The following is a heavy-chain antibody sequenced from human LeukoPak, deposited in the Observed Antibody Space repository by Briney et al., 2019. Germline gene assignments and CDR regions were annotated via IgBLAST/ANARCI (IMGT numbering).Heavy chain of an antibody. CDR1: GFDLNTYE. V-gene: IGHV3-48*03. CDR2: ITISGHTK. CDR3: ARGDPHADL. J-gene: IGHJ5*02. Sequence: HAGGSLRFSCAASGFDLNTYEMNWVRQAPGKGLEWIADITISGHTKNYADSVKGRFTISRDNAGTSLYLQMSSLTVEDTGVYYCARGDPHADLWGQGTLVTVSS.